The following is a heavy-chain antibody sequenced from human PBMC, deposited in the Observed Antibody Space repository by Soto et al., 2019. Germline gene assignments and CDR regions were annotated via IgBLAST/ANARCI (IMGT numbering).Heavy chain of an antibody. CDR1: GFTFSSYE. Sequence: GGSLRLSCAASGFTFSSYEMNWVRQAPGKGLEWVSYISRSGTTIYYTDSVKGRFTISRDNAKDSLYLQMNSLRAEDTAVYFCAREAYGGNPFDYWGQGTLVTVSS. D-gene: IGHD4-17*01. J-gene: IGHJ4*02. V-gene: IGHV3-48*03. CDR3: AREAYGGNPFDY. CDR2: ISRSGTTI.